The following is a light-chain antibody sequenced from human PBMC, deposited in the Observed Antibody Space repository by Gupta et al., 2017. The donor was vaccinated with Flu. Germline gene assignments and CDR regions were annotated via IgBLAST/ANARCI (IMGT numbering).Light chain of an antibody. J-gene: IGLJ2*01. CDR3: HVWDGGSDHVV. CDR2: DDS. Sequence: SYELTQPPSVSVAPGQTATIACGGNNIRSKSVHWYQQRPGQPPVLVVFDDSDRPSGIPERFSGSNSDNTATLTISRVEAGDEADYYCHVWDGGSDHVVFGGGTRLTVL. CDR1: NIRSKS. V-gene: IGLV3-21*02.